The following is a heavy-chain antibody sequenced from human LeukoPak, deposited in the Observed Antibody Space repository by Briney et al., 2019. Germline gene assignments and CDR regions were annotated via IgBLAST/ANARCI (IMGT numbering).Heavy chain of an antibody. J-gene: IGHJ4*02. V-gene: IGHV3-74*01. D-gene: IGHD3-22*01. Sequence: PGGSLRLSCAASGFTFSSYWMHWVRQAPGKGLVWVSHINTDGSYTNYADSVKGRFTISRDNATNTLYLQMNSLRADDTAVYYCARVESRTYSYDGWGQGTLVTVSS. CDR3: ARVESRTYSYDG. CDR1: GFTFSSYW. CDR2: INTDGSYT.